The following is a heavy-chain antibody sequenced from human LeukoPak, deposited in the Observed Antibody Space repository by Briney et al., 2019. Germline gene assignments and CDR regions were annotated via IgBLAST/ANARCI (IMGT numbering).Heavy chain of an antibody. V-gene: IGHV4-34*01. CDR3: ARDNPWIQLLNDY. CDR2: INHSGST. D-gene: IGHD5-18*01. J-gene: IGHJ4*02. CDR1: GGSFSGYY. Sequence: SETLSLTSAVYGGSFSGYYWSWIRQPPGKGLEWIGEINHSGSTNYNPSLKSRVTISVDTSKNQFSLKLSSVTAADTAVYYCARDNPWIQLLNDYWGQGTLVTVSS.